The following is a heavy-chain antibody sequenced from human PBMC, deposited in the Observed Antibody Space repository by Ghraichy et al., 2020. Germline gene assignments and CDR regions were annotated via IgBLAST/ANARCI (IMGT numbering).Heavy chain of an antibody. Sequence: GESLNISCKASGYSFTDYWIGWVRQMPGKGLEWMGIIWPGDSDTKYSPSFQGQVSISADKSITTAYLQWSSLKASDTAIYYCARHSRISRGSNYFDFWGRGTLVTVSS. CDR3: ARHSRISRGSNYFDF. CDR1: GYSFTDYW. V-gene: IGHV5-51*01. D-gene: IGHD6-19*01. J-gene: IGHJ4*01. CDR2: IWPGDSDT.